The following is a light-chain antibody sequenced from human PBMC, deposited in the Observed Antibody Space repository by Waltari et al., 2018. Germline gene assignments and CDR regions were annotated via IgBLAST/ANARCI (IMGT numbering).Light chain of an antibody. CDR1: QSVLYNSNNKNY. V-gene: IGKV4-1*01. Sequence: EIVMTPSPDSLAVSLGERATINCNSSQSVLYNSNNKNYLAWYQQKPGQPPQLLIYWASTRESGVPDRFSGSGSGTDFTLTISSLQAEDVAVYYCQQYYSTITFGQGTRLEIK. CDR3: QQYYSTIT. J-gene: IGKJ5*01. CDR2: WAS.